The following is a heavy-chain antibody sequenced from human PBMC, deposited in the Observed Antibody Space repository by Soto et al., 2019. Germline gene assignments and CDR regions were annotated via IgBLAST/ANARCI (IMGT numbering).Heavy chain of an antibody. CDR1: GYAFTGYY. V-gene: IGHV1-2*02. D-gene: IGHD6-6*01. CDR2: INPKTGDT. Sequence: ASVKVSCKTSGYAFTGYYLNWVRQAPGRGLEWVGWINPKTGDTNNAQKFQGRVTMTTDTSISTGYMELSGLKSDDTAVYYCVPGDHIVRWGQGTRVTVSS. CDR3: VPGDHIVR. J-gene: IGHJ4*02.